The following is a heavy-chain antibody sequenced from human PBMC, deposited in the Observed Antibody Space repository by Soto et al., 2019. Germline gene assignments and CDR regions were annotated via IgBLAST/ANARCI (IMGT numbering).Heavy chain of an antibody. Sequence: EVQLVESGGGLVKPGGSLRLSCSASGFTFRTYSMNWVRQAPGKWLEWVSSISSSSSNIFYADSVKGRFTISRDNAKNSRYLQMNSLRVEDTAMYYCARDRPFCSSTNCYALDVWGKGTTVTVSS. CDR3: ARDRPFCSSTNCYALDV. CDR2: ISSSSSNI. D-gene: IGHD2-2*01. V-gene: IGHV3-21*04. CDR1: GFTFRTYS. J-gene: IGHJ6*04.